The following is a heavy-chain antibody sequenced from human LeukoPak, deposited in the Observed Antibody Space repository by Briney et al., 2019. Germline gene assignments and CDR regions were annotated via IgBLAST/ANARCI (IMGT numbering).Heavy chain of an antibody. Sequence: GGSLRLSCAASGFTFSDYYMSWIRQAPGKGLEWVSYISSSGSTIYYADSVKGRFTISRDNAKNSLYLQMNSLRAEDTAVYYCATSLNTAMAPSYGMDVWAKGPRSPSP. D-gene: IGHD5-18*01. CDR2: ISSSGSTI. J-gene: IGHJ6*02. V-gene: IGHV3-11*01. CDR1: GFTFSDYY. CDR3: ATSLNTAMAPSYGMDV.